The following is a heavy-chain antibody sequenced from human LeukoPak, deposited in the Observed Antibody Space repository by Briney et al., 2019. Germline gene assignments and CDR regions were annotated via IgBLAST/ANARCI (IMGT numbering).Heavy chain of an antibody. Sequence: ASVKVSCKASGYTFTGYYIHWVRQAPGQGLEWMGWISPNSGDTDYAQEFQGRVTMTRDTSISTAYMELSRLRSDDTAVYYCARVYGYCYETNWFDPWGQGTLVTVSS. CDR3: ARVYGYCYETNWFDP. CDR2: ISPNSGDT. D-gene: IGHD3-22*01. V-gene: IGHV1-2*02. CDR1: GYTFTGYY. J-gene: IGHJ5*02.